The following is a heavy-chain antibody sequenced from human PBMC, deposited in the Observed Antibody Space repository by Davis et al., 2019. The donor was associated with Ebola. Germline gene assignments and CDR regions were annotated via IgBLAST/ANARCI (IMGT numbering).Heavy chain of an antibody. Sequence: GESLKISCVASGFTFSISGMHWVRQAPGKGLEWVAFIRSDGSVKYYADSLKGRFTISRDYSKKTLSLQMNSLRPEDTAVYYCAKADPQQYFDYWGQGTLVTVSS. CDR1: GFTFSISG. CDR2: IRSDGSVK. V-gene: IGHV3-30*02. CDR3: AKADPQQYFDY. J-gene: IGHJ4*02.